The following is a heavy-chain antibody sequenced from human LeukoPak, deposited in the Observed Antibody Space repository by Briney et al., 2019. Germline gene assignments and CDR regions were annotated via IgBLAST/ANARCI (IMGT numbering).Heavy chain of an antibody. Sequence: PGGSLRLSCAASGFTFSSYWMSWVRQAPGKGLEWVANIKQDGSEKYYVDSVKGGFTISRDNAKNSLYLQMNSLRAEDTAVHYCARDPIGYCSSTSCSPRWGQGTLVTVSS. D-gene: IGHD2-2*01. CDR3: ARDPIGYCSSTSCSPR. CDR2: IKQDGSEK. V-gene: IGHV3-7*01. J-gene: IGHJ4*02. CDR1: GFTFSSYW.